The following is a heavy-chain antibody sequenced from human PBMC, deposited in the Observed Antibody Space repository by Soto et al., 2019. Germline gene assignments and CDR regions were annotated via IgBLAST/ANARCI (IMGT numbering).Heavy chain of an antibody. V-gene: IGHV1-69*01. J-gene: IGHJ6*02. CDR3: ARGGRYHKSSFCYGMDV. CDR1: GGTFSTYS. D-gene: IGHD1-20*01. CDR2: SLPIFGTS. Sequence: QVQLVQSGAEVKKPGSSVKVSCKASGGTFSTYSISWVRQAPGQGLEWMGESLPIFGTSHYAPNFQGRVTITADESTSTVYMELSSLRSDDTAVYYCARGGRYHKSSFCYGMDVWGQGTTVTVSS.